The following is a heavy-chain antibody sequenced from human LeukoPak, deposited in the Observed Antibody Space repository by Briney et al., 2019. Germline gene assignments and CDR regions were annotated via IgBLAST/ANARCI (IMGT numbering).Heavy chain of an antibody. Sequence: MSSETLSLTCTASGGSISGYIWSWIRQPPGKGLEWIAYIYDNGNTNYNPSLKSRVTIALDTSKNQFSLKLSSVTAADTAVYYCARAVYSSSALDYWGQGTLVIVSS. J-gene: IGHJ4*02. CDR1: GGSISGYI. D-gene: IGHD6-13*01. CDR2: IYDNGNT. CDR3: ARAVYSSSALDY. V-gene: IGHV4-59*01.